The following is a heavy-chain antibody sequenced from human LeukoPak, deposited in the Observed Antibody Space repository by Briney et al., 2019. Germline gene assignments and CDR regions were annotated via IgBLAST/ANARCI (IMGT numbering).Heavy chain of an antibody. CDR3: ARKIRYYYMDV. CDR2: IYYSGST. CDR1: GGSISSYY. V-gene: IGHV4-59*01. Sequence: SETLSLTCTVSGGSISSYYWSWIRQPPGKGLEWIGYIYYSGSTNYNPSLKSRVTISVDTSKNQFSLKLSSVTAADTAVYYCARKIRYYYMDVWGKGTTVTVSS. J-gene: IGHJ6*03.